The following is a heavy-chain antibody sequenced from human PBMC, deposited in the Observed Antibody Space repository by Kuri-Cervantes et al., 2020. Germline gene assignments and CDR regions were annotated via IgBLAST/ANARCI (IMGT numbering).Heavy chain of an antibody. V-gene: IGHV3-69-1*01. CDR1: GFTFSDYY. J-gene: IGHJ4*02. CDR3: AREARITMVRGVLFDY. CDR2: ISSSSTI. Sequence: GGSLRLSCAASGFTFSDYYMNWVRQAPGKGLEWVSSISSSSTIHYADSVKGRFTISRDNAKNSLYLQMNSLRAEDTAVYYCAREARITMVRGVLFDYWGQGTLVTVSS. D-gene: IGHD3-10*01.